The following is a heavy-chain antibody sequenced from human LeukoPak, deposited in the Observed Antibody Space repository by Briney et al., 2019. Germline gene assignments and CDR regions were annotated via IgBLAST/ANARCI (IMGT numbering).Heavy chain of an antibody. Sequence: GSLRLSCAASGFIFSNFDMHWVRQAPGKGLEYVSSINAGGGSTYYAASVKGRFTISRDAVKDTLYLQMGSVRIEDTAVYYCARGGLESPWSGYNAPDFWGQGTLVAVSS. D-gene: IGHD3-3*01. V-gene: IGHV3-64*02. J-gene: IGHJ4*02. CDR1: GFIFSNFD. CDR2: INAGGGST. CDR3: ARGGLESPWSGYNAPDF.